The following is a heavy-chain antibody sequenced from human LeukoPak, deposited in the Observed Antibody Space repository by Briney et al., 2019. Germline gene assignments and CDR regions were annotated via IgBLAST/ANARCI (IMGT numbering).Heavy chain of an antibody. Sequence: GASVKVSCKASGYTFTGYYMHWVRQAPGQGLEWMGWINPNSGGTNYAQKFQGRVTMTRDTSTSTAYMELSRLRSDDTAVYYCARDPGYYYDSSGSDPRYYFDYWGQGTLVTVSS. CDR3: ARDPGYYYDSSGSDPRYYFDY. D-gene: IGHD3-22*01. CDR2: INPNSGGT. V-gene: IGHV1-2*02. J-gene: IGHJ4*02. CDR1: GYTFTGYY.